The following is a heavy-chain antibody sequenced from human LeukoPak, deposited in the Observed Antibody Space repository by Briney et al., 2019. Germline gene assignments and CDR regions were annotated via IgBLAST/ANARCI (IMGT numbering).Heavy chain of an antibody. Sequence: PSETLSLTCTVSGYSISSGYYWGWIRQPPGKGLEWIGSIYHSGSTYYNPSLKSRVTISVDTSKNQFSLKLSSVTAADTAVYYCARGEGYCSGGSCPDFDYWGQGTLVTVSS. CDR3: ARGEGYCSGGSCPDFDY. D-gene: IGHD2-15*01. CDR1: GYSISSGYY. J-gene: IGHJ4*02. CDR2: IYHSGST. V-gene: IGHV4-38-2*02.